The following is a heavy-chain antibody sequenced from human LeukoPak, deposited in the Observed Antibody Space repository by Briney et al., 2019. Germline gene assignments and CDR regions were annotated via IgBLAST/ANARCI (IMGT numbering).Heavy chain of an antibody. Sequence: ASVKVSCKASGYTFTGYYMHWVRQAPGQGLEWMGWINANSGGTNYAQKFQGRVTMTRDTSISTAYMELSRLRSDDTAVYYCARVVVRAIWSEFDPWGQGTLVTVSS. CDR2: INANSGGT. D-gene: IGHD1-26*01. J-gene: IGHJ5*02. CDR1: GYTFTGYY. CDR3: ARVVVRAIWSEFDP. V-gene: IGHV1-2*02.